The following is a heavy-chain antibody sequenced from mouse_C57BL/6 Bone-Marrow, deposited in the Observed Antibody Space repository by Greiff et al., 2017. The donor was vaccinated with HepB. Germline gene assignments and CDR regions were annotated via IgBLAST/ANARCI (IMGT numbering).Heavy chain of an antibody. J-gene: IGHJ1*03. V-gene: IGHV2-2*01. Sequence: QVQLKESGPGLVQPSQSLSITCTVSGFSLTSYGVHWVRQSPGKGLEWLGVIWSGGSTDYNAAFISRLSISKDNSKSQVFFKMNSLQADDTAIYYCARNLPGYGNGWYFDVWGTGTTVTVSS. D-gene: IGHD2-1*01. CDR2: IWSGGST. CDR1: GFSLTSYG. CDR3: ARNLPGYGNGWYFDV.